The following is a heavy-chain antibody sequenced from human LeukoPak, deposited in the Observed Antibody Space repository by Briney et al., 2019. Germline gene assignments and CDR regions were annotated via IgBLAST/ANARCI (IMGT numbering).Heavy chain of an antibody. V-gene: IGHV1-2*02. CDR2: INPNSDAT. D-gene: IGHD1-14*01. CDR1: GYTFTDYY. J-gene: IGHJ3*02. Sequence: ASVMVSCKASGYTFTDYYIHWVRQAPGQGLEWMGWINPNSDATNYAQKFQGRVTMTRDTSNSTGYMEMSRLRSDDTAVYYCARGPPVFTKDAFDIWGQGTMVTVSS. CDR3: ARGPPVFTKDAFDI.